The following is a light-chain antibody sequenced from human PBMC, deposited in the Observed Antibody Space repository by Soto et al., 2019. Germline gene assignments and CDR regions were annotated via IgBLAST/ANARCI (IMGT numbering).Light chain of an antibody. CDR2: SAS. J-gene: IGKJ3*01. Sequence: DLQMTQSPSSLSASVGDRVTITCRASQTINTFLHWYQQKPGHAPNLLIYSASTLQPGVPSRFSGSGSGTDFTLTISSLQPEDFATYFCQQTFSFPHTFGPGTKVDLK. V-gene: IGKV1-39*01. CDR1: QTINTF. CDR3: QQTFSFPHT.